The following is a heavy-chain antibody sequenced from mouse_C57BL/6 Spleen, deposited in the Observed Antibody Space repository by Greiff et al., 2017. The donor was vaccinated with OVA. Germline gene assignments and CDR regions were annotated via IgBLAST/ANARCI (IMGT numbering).Heavy chain of an antibody. D-gene: IGHD1-1*01. V-gene: IGHV1-53*01. J-gene: IGHJ1*03. CDR2: INPSNGGT. CDR3: ARGDYYGSSSYWYFDV. Sequence: QVQLKQPGTELVKPGASVKLSCKASGYTFTSYWMHWVKQRPGQGLEWIGNINPSNGGTNYNEKFKSKATLTVDKSSSTAYMQLSSLTSEDSAVYYCARGDYYGSSSYWYFDVWGTGTTVTVSS. CDR1: GYTFTSYW.